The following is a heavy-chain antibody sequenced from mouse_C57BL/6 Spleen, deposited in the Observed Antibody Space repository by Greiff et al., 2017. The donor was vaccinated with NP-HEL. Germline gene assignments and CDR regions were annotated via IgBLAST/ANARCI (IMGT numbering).Heavy chain of an antibody. CDR2: IDPETGGT. J-gene: IGHJ3*01. CDR1: GYTFTDYE. V-gene: IGHV1-15*01. Sequence: VQLQQSGAELVRPGASVTLSCKASGYTFTDYEMHWVKQTPVHGLEWIGAIDPETGGTAYNQKFKGKAILTADKSSSTAYMELRSLTSEDSAVYYCNYGGSSPTWFAYWGQGTLVTVSA. D-gene: IGHD1-1*01. CDR3: NYGGSSPTWFAY.